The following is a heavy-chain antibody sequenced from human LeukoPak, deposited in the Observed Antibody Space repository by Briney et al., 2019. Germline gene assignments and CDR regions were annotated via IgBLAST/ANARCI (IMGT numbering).Heavy chain of an antibody. Sequence: SETLSLTCAVYGGSLSGYDWSWIRQPPGKGLEWIGSIYYSGSTYYNPSLKSRVTISVDTSKNQFSLKLSSVTAADTAVYYCARQYLDYYDSSGYYYFDYWGQGTLVTVSS. D-gene: IGHD3-22*01. CDR3: ARQYLDYYDSSGYYYFDY. CDR2: IYYSGST. CDR1: GGSLSGYD. J-gene: IGHJ4*02. V-gene: IGHV4-39*01.